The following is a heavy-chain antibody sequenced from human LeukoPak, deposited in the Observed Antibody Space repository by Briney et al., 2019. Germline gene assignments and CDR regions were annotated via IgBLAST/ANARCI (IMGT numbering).Heavy chain of an antibody. V-gene: IGHV3-23*01. CDR3: AKDFRIGYSAHFDY. D-gene: IGHD2-21*01. Sequence: GGSLRLSCAASGFTFTTYAMSWVRQAPGKGLEWVSHISGSGGSTYFADSVKGRFSISRDNSKNTLYLQMDSLRGEDTAVYYCAKDFRIGYSAHFDYWGQGALVTVSS. CDR2: ISGSGGST. CDR1: GFTFTTYA. J-gene: IGHJ4*02.